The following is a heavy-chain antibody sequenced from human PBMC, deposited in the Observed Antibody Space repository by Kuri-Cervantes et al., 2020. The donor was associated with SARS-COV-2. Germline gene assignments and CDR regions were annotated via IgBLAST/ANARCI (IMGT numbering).Heavy chain of an antibody. CDR1: GGSINNYY. CDR2: FYSSGIT. CDR3: AKDPLHYDSYDFWSGYYSGYLDY. Sequence: SETLSLTCSVSGGSINNYYWSWIRQPPGKGLEWIGYFYSSGITNYDPSLETRVTISADTYKNQLSLKLTSVTAADLAVYYCAKDPLHYDSYDFWSGYYSGYLDYWGQGTLVTVSS. V-gene: IGHV4-59*01. J-gene: IGHJ4*02. D-gene: IGHD3-3*01.